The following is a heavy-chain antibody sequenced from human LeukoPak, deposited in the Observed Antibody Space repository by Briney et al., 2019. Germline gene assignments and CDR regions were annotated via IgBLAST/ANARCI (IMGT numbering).Heavy chain of an antibody. J-gene: IGHJ4*02. CDR3: ARTNVEMATTFDY. D-gene: IGHD5-24*01. CDR1: GDSISSHY. CDR2: IYHTGST. Sequence: PSETLSLTCTVSGDSISSHYWSWIRQPPGKGLEWIAYIYHTGSTNYNPSLKSRVTISVDTSKNQFSLKLSSVTAADTAVYYCARTNVEMATTFDYWGQGTLVTVSS. V-gene: IGHV4-59*11.